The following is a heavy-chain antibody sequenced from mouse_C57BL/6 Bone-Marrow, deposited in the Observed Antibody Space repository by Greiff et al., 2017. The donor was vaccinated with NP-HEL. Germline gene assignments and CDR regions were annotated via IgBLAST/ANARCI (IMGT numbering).Heavy chain of an antibody. CDR1: GYTFTSYG. CDR3: ARRDYDVGYFDY. Sequence: LVESGAELARPGASVKLSCKASGYTFTSYGISWVKQRTGQGLEWIGEIYPRSGNTYYNEKFKGKATLTADKSSSTAYMELRSLTSEDSAVYFCARRDYDVGYFDYWGQGTTLTVSS. J-gene: IGHJ2*01. CDR2: IYPRSGNT. V-gene: IGHV1-81*01. D-gene: IGHD2-4*01.